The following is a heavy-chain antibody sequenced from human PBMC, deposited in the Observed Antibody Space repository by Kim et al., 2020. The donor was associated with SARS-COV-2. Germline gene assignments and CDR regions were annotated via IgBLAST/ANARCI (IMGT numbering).Heavy chain of an antibody. CDR3: ARSGSTTGLYWYFDL. CDR1: GGSFSGYY. V-gene: IGHV4-34*01. J-gene: IGHJ2*01. D-gene: IGHD1-1*01. Sequence: SETLSLTCAVYGGSFSGYYWSWIRQPPGKGLEWIGEINHSGSTNYNPSLKNRVTISVDTSKNQFSLKLSSVTAADTAVYYCARSGSTTGLYWYFDLLGRG. CDR2: INHSGST.